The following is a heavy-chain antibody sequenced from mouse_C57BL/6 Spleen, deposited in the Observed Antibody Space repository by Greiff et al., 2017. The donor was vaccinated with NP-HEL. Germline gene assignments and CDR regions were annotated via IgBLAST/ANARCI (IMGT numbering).Heavy chain of an antibody. V-gene: IGHV1-82*01. J-gene: IGHJ3*01. CDR1: GYAFSSSW. D-gene: IGHD2-4*01. Sequence: QVQLQQSGPELVKPGASVKISCKASGYAFSSSWMNWVKQRPGKGLEWIGRIYSGDGDTNYNGKFKGKATLTADKSSSTAYMQLSSLTSEDSAVYFCARERGYDYDEGFAYWGQGTLVTVSA. CDR2: IYSGDGDT. CDR3: ARERGYDYDEGFAY.